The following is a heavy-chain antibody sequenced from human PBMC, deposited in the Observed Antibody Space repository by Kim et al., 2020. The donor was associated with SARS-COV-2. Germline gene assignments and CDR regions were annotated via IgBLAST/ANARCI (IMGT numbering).Heavy chain of an antibody. D-gene: IGHD1-26*01. J-gene: IGHJ2*01. CDR3: ARGADTTTSIWYFDL. V-gene: IGHV3-33*01. Sequence: VDSEKGRLTITRDSSKNTVYLQMDSVRAEDTAVYYCARGADTTTSIWYFDLWGRGTRVTVSS.